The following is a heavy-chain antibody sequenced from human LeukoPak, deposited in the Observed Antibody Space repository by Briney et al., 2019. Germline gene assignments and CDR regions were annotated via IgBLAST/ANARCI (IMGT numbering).Heavy chain of an antibody. CDR1: GYSFTSYW. CDR2: IYPGDSDT. CDR3: ARTSTGLLRGYYMDV. J-gene: IGHJ6*03. Sequence: GESLKISCKGSGYSFTSYWIGWVRQMPGKGLEWMGIIYPGDSDTRYSPSFQGQVTISADKSISTAYLQWSSLKASDTAMYYCARTSTGLLRGYYMDVWGKGTTVTISS. D-gene: IGHD3-16*01. V-gene: IGHV5-51*01.